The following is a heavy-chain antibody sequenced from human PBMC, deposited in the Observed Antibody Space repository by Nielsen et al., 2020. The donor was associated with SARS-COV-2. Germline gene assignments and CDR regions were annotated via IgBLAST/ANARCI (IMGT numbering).Heavy chain of an antibody. J-gene: IGHJ6*02. CDR3: ARVGPTRHQYCSSTSCHPGRGRNYYYYGMDV. Sequence: WIRQPPGKGLEWIGEINHSGSTNYNPSLKSRVTISVDTSKNQFSLKLSSVTAADTAVYYCARVGPTRHQYCSSTSCHPGRGRNYYYYGMDVRGQGTTVTVSS. V-gene: IGHV4-34*01. CDR2: INHSGST. D-gene: IGHD2-2*01.